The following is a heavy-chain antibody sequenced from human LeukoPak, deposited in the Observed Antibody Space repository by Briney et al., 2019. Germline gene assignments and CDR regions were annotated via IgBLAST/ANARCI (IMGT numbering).Heavy chain of an antibody. CDR2: ISPNGADT. D-gene: IGHD6-19*01. V-gene: IGHV1-2*02. CDR1: GYTFSGHY. Sequence: ASVKVSCKASGYTFSGHYMHWVRQAPGQGPEWMGWISPNGADTDYAQRFQGRVTMTRDTSISTAYMELRRLRSDDTAVYYCARAAIAVAGDYHYHYMDVWGEGTTVTVSS. J-gene: IGHJ6*03. CDR3: ARAAIAVAGDYHYHYMDV.